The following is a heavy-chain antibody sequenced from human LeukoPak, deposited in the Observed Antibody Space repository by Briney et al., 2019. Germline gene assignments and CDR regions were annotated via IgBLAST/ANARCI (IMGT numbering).Heavy chain of an antibody. CDR3: ARARTISDAFDY. D-gene: IGHD1/OR15-1a*01. Sequence: GGSLRLSCAASGFTFSSYSMNWVRQAPGKGLEWVSSISSSSSYIYYADSVKGRFTISRDNAKNSLYLQMNSLRAEDTAVYYCARARTISDAFDYWGQGTLVTVS. CDR2: ISSSSSYI. J-gene: IGHJ4*02. CDR1: GFTFSSYS. V-gene: IGHV3-21*01.